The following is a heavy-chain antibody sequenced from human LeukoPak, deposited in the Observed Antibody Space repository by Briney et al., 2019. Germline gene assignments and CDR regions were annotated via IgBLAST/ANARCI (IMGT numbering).Heavy chain of an antibody. CDR1: GGSISSGSYY. CDR2: IYTSGST. CDR3: ARDVVAAAGTWDY. Sequence: SETLSLTCTVSGGSISSGSYYWSWIRQPAGKGLEWIGRIYTSGSTNYNPSLKSRVTMSVDTSKNQFSLKLSSVTAADTAVYYCARDVVAAAGTWDYWGQGTLVTVSS. J-gene: IGHJ4*02. V-gene: IGHV4-61*02. D-gene: IGHD6-13*01.